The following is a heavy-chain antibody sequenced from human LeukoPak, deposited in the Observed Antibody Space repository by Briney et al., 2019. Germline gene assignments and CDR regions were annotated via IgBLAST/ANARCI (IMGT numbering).Heavy chain of an antibody. J-gene: IGHJ4*02. CDR1: GFTFKNFA. CDR2: ISPTSVST. CDR3: AKSLISVGASDY. V-gene: IGHV3-23*01. D-gene: IGHD1-26*01. Sequence: GGSLRLSCVGCGFTFKNFAMSWVRQAPGKGLYWVSTISPTSVSTYYADSVKGRFTISRDNSKNTLYLQMNSLSAEDTATYYCAKSLISVGASDYWGQGTLVTVSS.